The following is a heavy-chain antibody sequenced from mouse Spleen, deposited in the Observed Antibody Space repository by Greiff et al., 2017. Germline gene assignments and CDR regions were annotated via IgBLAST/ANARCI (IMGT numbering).Heavy chain of an antibody. Sequence: VQLQQSGPELVKPGASVKISCKASGYTFTDYYMNWVKQSHGKSLEWIGDINPNNGGTSYNQKFKGKATLTVDKSSSTAYMELRSLTSEDSAVYYCARRGAYDYDGGFAYWGQGTLVTVSA. V-gene: IGHV1-26*01. CDR1: GYTFTDYY. J-gene: IGHJ3*01. CDR2: INPNNGGT. D-gene: IGHD2-4*01. CDR3: ARRGAYDYDGGFAY.